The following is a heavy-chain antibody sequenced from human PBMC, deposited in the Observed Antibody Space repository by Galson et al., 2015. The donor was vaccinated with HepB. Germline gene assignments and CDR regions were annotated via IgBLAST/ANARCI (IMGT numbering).Heavy chain of an antibody. CDR3: AKDGAYSSSSVGGHFYYYYYMDV. CDR1: GFTFVNSG. Sequence: SLRLSCAASGFTFVNSGIHWVRQAPGKGLEWVAVISYDGTKIYYGGSVQGRFTVSRDDSKSTVYLQMNSLRPEDTGTYYCAKDGAYSSSSVGGHFYYYYYMDVWGKGTTVTVSS. D-gene: IGHD6-6*01. CDR2: ISYDGTKI. J-gene: IGHJ6*03. V-gene: IGHV3-30*18.